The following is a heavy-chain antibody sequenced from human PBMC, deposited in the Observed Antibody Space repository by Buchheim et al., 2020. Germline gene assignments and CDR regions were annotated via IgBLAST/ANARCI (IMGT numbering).Heavy chain of an antibody. D-gene: IGHD2-8*02. CDR2: IYYSGST. CDR3: ARDRCTGGVCYLDY. J-gene: IGHJ4*02. Sequence: QVQLQESGPGLVKPSETLSLTCTVSGGSISSYYWSWIRQPPGKGLEWIGYIYYSGSTNYNPSLTSRVTISVDTSKNQFSLKLSSVTAADTAVYYCARDRCTGGVCYLDYWGQGTL. V-gene: IGHV4-59*01. CDR1: GGSISSYY.